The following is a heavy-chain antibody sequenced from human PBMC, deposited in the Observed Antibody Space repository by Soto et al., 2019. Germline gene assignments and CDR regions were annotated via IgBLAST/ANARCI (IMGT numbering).Heavy chain of an antibody. CDR1: GGSISSGDYY. V-gene: IGHV4-30-4*01. Sequence: SETLSLTCTVSGGSISSGDYYWSWIRQPPGKGLEWIGYIYYSGSTYYNPFLKSRFTISIDTSKNQFSLKLSSVTAADTAVYYCARDSGGDGAFDIWGQGTMVTVSS. J-gene: IGHJ3*02. CDR3: ARDSGGDGAFDI. D-gene: IGHD3-10*01. CDR2: IYYSGST.